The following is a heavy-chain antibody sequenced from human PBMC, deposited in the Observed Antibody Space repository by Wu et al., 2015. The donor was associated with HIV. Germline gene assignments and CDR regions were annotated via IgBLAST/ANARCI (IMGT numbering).Heavy chain of an antibody. D-gene: IGHD3-10*01. V-gene: IGHV1-8*01. J-gene: IGHJ3*02. CDR1: GYTFTSYD. CDR2: MNPNSGNT. CDR3: ARYRTVVWFGELFSVPHGADAFDI. Sequence: QVQLVQSGAEVKKPGASVKVSCKASGYTFTSYDINWVRQATGQGLEWMGWMNPNSGNTGYAQKFQGRVTMTRNTSISTAYMELSSLRSEDTAVYYCARYRTVVWFGELFSVPHGADAFDIWGQGTMVTVSS.